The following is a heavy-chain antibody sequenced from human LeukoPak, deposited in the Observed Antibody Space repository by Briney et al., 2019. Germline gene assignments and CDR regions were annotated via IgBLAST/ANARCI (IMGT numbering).Heavy chain of an antibody. D-gene: IGHD4/OR15-4a*01. Sequence: SETLSLTCTVSGGSISSHYWSWIRQPPGKGLEWIGYIYYSGSTNYNPSLKSRVTISVDTSKNQFSLKLSSVTAADTAVHYCARGYGAAPSPADYWGQGTLVTVSS. V-gene: IGHV4-59*11. CDR3: ARGYGAAPSPADY. CDR2: IYYSGST. CDR1: GGSISSHY. J-gene: IGHJ4*02.